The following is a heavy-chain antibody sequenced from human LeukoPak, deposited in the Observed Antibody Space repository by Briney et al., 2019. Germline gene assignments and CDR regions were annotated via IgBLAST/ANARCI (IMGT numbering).Heavy chain of an antibody. J-gene: IGHJ4*02. Sequence: SETLSLTCTVSGGSISSYYWSWIRQPAGKGLEWIGRIYTSGSTSYNPSLKSRVTMSVDTSKNQFSLKLSSVTAADTAVYYCARVPRIAVAGNYFDYWGQGTLVTVSS. CDR1: GGSISSYY. D-gene: IGHD6-19*01. CDR3: ARVPRIAVAGNYFDY. V-gene: IGHV4-4*07. CDR2: IYTSGST.